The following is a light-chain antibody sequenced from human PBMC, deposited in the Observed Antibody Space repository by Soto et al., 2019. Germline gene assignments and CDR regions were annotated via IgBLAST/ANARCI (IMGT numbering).Light chain of an antibody. CDR1: SSDVGNYNY. J-gene: IGLJ2*01. CDR3: SSYAGSNIFL. V-gene: IGLV2-8*01. Sequence: QSVLTQPPSASGSPGQSVTISCTGTSSDVGNYNYVSWYQQHPGKAPTLMIYEVSKRPSGVPHRFSGSKSGNTASLTVSGLQAEDEADYYCSSYAGSNIFLFGGGTKVTVL. CDR2: EVS.